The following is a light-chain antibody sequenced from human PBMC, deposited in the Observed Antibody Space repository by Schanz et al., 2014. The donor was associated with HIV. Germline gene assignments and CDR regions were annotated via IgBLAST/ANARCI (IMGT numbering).Light chain of an antibody. J-gene: IGKJ2*01. CDR3: QQYYSTPPT. V-gene: IGKV4-1*01. CDR2: WAS. Sequence: DIVMTQSPDSLPVSLGERATITCKSSQSVLYSSNNETYLAWYQQKPGQPPKLLIYWASNRKVGVPDRFSGSVSGTDFTLTISGLQAEDVAVYYCQQYYSTPPTFGQGTKLEIK. CDR1: QSVLYSSNNETY.